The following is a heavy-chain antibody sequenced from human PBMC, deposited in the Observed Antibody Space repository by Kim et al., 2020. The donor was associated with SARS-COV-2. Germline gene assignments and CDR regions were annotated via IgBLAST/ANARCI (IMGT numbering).Heavy chain of an antibody. J-gene: IGHJ6*03. Sequence: SETLSLTCAVYGGSLSGYSWSWIRQPPGKGLQWIGEINHSGGTNYSPSLKSRVAMSVDTSKNQFSLRLKSVTAADTAVYYCARGHTVVVPSPILGLGPIFYYYNMDFWGRGTTVTVSS. CDR3: ARGHTVVVPSPILGLGPIFYYYNMDF. CDR1: GGSLSGYS. D-gene: IGHD2-2*01. V-gene: IGHV4-34*01. CDR2: INHSGGT.